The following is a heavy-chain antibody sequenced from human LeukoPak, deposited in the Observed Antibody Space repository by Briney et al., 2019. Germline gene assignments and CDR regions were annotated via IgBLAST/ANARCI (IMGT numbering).Heavy chain of an antibody. CDR2: ISSRGSTI. Sequence: PGGSLRLSCAASGFTFSDYYMSWIRQAPGKGLEWVSYISSRGSTIYYADSVKGRFTISRDNAKNSLYLQMNSLRAEDTAVYYCAREPETYDSSGYYGYWGQGTLVTVSS. V-gene: IGHV3-11*04. J-gene: IGHJ4*02. D-gene: IGHD3-22*01. CDR1: GFTFSDYY. CDR3: AREPETYDSSGYYGY.